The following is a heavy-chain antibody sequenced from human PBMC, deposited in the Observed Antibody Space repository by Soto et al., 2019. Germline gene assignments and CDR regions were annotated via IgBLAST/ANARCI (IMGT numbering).Heavy chain of an antibody. CDR3: AREEIVGSYFFDY. CDR2: IWYDGSNK. D-gene: IGHD1-26*01. V-gene: IGHV3-33*01. Sequence: QVQMVESGGGVVQSGRSLRLSCATSGFNFRSYGIHWVRQAPGKGLEWVGIIWYDGSNKYYADSVKGRFTITRDDSKNTVYLQMDSLRLADTAIYYCAREEIVGSYFFDYWGQGSLVTVSS. CDR1: GFNFRSYG. J-gene: IGHJ4*02.